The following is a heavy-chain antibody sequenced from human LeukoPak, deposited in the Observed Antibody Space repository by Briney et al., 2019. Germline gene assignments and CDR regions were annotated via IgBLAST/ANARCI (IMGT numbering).Heavy chain of an antibody. J-gene: IGHJ6*04. V-gene: IGHV3-11*06. Sequence: GGSLRLSCAASGFTSSDYYMSWIRQAPGKGLEWVSYSSSSSSYTNYADSVKGRFTISRDNAKNSLYLQMNSLRAEDTAVYYCARDGGSYYDILTGYSQLTYGMDVWGKGTTVTVSS. D-gene: IGHD3-9*01. CDR3: ARDGGSYYDILTGYSQLTYGMDV. CDR2: SSSSSSYT. CDR1: GFTSSDYY.